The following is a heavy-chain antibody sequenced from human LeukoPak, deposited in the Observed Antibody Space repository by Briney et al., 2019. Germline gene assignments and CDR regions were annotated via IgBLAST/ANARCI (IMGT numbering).Heavy chain of an antibody. J-gene: IGHJ4*02. CDR1: GFTFSSYG. V-gene: IGHV3-33*01. CDR3: ARGRELPGYSSRLIDY. D-gene: IGHD6-13*01. CDR2: IWYDGSNK. Sequence: GGSLRLSCAASGFTFSSYGMHWVRQAPGKGLEWVAVIWYDGSNKYYADSVKGRFTISRDNSKNTLYLQMNSLRAEDTAVYYCARGRELPGYSSRLIDYRGQGTLVTVSS.